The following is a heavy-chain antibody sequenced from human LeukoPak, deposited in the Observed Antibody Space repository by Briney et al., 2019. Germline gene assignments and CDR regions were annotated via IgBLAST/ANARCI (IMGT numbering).Heavy chain of an antibody. Sequence: GGSLRLSCAASGFTVSSSPINWVRQAPGRGLEWVSVIYSGGNTFYADSVKGRFTISRHNSENTLYLQMNSLSADDTAVYYCVRLMGSGWFDPWGQGTLVTVSS. CDR2: IYSGGNT. CDR1: GFTVSSSP. D-gene: IGHD1-26*01. V-gene: IGHV3-53*04. J-gene: IGHJ5*02. CDR3: VRLMGSGWFDP.